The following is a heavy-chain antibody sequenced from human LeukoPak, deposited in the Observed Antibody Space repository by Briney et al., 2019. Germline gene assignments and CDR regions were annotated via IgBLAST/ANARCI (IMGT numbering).Heavy chain of an antibody. CDR3: ARDRGRNPRSPDY. Sequence: PGGSLRLSCAASGFTFGDYYMSWIRQAPGKGLEWVSYISSSGSTIYYADSVKGRFTISRDNAKNSLYLQMNSLRAEDTAVYYCARDRGRNPRSPDYWGQGTLVTVSS. CDR2: ISSSGSTI. D-gene: IGHD1-26*01. V-gene: IGHV3-11*01. J-gene: IGHJ4*02. CDR1: GFTFGDYY.